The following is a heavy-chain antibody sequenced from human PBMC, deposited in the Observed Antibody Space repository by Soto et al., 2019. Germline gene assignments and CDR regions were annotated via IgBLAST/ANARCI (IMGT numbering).Heavy chain of an antibody. V-gene: IGHV1-18*01. CDR3: ARAPPIVVVVAAFDY. J-gene: IGHJ4*02. D-gene: IGHD2-15*01. Sequence: ASVKVSCKASGYTFTSYGISWVRQAPGQGPEWMGWISAYNGNTNYAQKLQGRVTMTTDTSTSTAYMELRSLRSDDTAVYYCARAPPIVVVVAAFDYWGQGTLVTVSS. CDR1: GYTFTSYG. CDR2: ISAYNGNT.